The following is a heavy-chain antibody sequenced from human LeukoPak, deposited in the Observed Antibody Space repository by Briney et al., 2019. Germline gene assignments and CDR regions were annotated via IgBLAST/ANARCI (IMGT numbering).Heavy chain of an antibody. CDR3: ARDGAPYYYDSSGYSNFDY. CDR2: INPSGGST. D-gene: IGHD3-22*01. J-gene: IGHJ4*02. Sequence: GASVNVSCKASGYTFTSYYMHWVRQAPGQGLEWMGIINPSGGSTSYAQKFQGRVTMTRDTSTSTVYMELSSLRSEDTAVYYCARDGAPYYYDSSGYSNFDYWGQGTLVTVSS. CDR1: GYTFTSYY. V-gene: IGHV1-46*01.